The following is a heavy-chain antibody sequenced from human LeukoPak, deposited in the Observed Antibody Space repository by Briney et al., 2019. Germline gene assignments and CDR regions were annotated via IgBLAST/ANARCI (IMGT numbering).Heavy chain of an antibody. J-gene: IGHJ4*02. D-gene: IGHD6-25*01. CDR3: AHSGGYWSDSACYDHFDK. V-gene: IGHV2-5*02. CDR2: TYSEDAR. Sequence: SGPTLAKPTHTLTLTCTFPGLLLRAPGRGVGWIGQPPGKALERHAHTYSEDARRYSPTHNKRPAINEDRSKNYVVHTMTNLYPVDTGKYYCAHSGGYWSDSACYDHFDKWGQGTLVTVSS. CDR1: GLLLRAPGRG.